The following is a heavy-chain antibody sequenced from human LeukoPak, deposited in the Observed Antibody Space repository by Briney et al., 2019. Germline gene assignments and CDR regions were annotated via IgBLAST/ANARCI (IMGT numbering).Heavy chain of an antibody. J-gene: IGHJ4*02. CDR1: GFTFSSYA. V-gene: IGHV3-30*18. D-gene: IGHD6-19*01. Sequence: GGSLRLSCAASGFTFSSYAMSWVRQAPGKGLEWVAVISYDGSNEYYGDSVKGRFTISRDNSKNTLYLQVDSLRAEDTAIYYCAKVRWDNSGWYYLDSWGQGTLVTVSS. CDR3: AKVRWDNSGWYYLDS. CDR2: ISYDGSNE.